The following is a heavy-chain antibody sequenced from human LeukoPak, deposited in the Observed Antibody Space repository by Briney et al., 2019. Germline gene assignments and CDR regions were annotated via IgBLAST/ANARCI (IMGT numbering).Heavy chain of an antibody. D-gene: IGHD3-10*01. J-gene: IGHJ3*02. CDR1: GYTFTSYD. V-gene: IGHV1-8*01. Sequence: ASVKVSCKASGYTFTSYDINWVRQATGQGLEWMGWMNPNSGNTGYAQKLQGRVTMTTDTSTSTAYMELRSLRSDDTAVYYCARSFRGASGGDAFDIWGQGTMVTVSS. CDR2: MNPNSGNT. CDR3: ARSFRGASGGDAFDI.